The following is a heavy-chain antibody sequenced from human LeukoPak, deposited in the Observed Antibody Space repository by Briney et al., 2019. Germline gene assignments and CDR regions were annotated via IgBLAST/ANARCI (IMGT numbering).Heavy chain of an antibody. Sequence: PSETLSLTCTVSGGSISSYYWSWIRQPPGKGLEWIGYIYYSGSTNYNPSLKSRVTISVDTSKNQFSLKLSSVTAADMAVYYCASSEYSSSSPDYWGQGSLVTVSS. CDR2: IYYSGST. CDR3: ASSEYSSSSPDY. J-gene: IGHJ4*02. V-gene: IGHV4-59*01. CDR1: GGSISSYY. D-gene: IGHD6-6*01.